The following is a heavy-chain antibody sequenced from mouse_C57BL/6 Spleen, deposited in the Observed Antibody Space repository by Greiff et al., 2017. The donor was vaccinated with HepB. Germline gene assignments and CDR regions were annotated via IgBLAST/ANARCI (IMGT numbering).Heavy chain of an antibody. J-gene: IGHJ2*01. CDR2: IDPENGDT. Sequence: VHVKQSGAELVRPGASVKLSCTASGFNIKDDYMHWVKQRPEQGLEWIGWIDPENGDTEYASKFQGKATITADTSSNTAYLQLSSLTSEDTAVYYCTSIYYGNFFDYWGQGTTLTVSS. V-gene: IGHV14-4*01. CDR1: GFNIKDDY. CDR3: TSIYYGNFFDY. D-gene: IGHD2-1*01.